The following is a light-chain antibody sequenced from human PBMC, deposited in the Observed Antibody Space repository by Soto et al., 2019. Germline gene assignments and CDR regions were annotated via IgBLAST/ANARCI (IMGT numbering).Light chain of an antibody. CDR1: QSVSTN. Sequence: VLTQSPDTLSVSPGERVTLSCRASQSVSTNLAWYQQKPGQGPRLIINGASARAAGVPARFSGSGSETDFTLTISSLQSEDSAVYYCQQYNNWPSITFCQGTRLEIK. CDR2: GAS. CDR3: QQYNNWPSIT. J-gene: IGKJ5*01. V-gene: IGKV3-15*01.